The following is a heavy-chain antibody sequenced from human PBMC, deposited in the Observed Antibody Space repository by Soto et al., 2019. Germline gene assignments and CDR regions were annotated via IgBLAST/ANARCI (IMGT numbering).Heavy chain of an antibody. Sequence: QVQLQESGPGLVKPSETLSLTCTVSGGSISNHYWSWIGRPPGKGLEWIGYIYYNGNTNYNPSLKSRVTMSVDTSKNQISLKLSSVTAADTAVYYCTRANWYSEYWGQGTLVTVSS. CDR3: TRANWYSEY. CDR1: GGSISNHY. V-gene: IGHV4-59*11. CDR2: IYYNGNT. J-gene: IGHJ4*02. D-gene: IGHD7-27*01.